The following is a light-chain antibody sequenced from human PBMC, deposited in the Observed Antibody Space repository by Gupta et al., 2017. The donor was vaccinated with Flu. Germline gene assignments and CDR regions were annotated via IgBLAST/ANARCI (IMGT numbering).Light chain of an antibody. J-gene: IGLJ1*01. CDR3: QAWDRNTDYV. CDR1: NLGNKY. CDR2: QDS. Sequence: SFELTQPPSVSVSPGQTANITCSGDNLGNKYACWYQQKSGQSPVLVIYQDSKRPSGIPERFSGSSSGNTATLTITGTQAVDEADYYCQAWDRNTDYVFGAGTKVTAL. V-gene: IGLV3-1*01.